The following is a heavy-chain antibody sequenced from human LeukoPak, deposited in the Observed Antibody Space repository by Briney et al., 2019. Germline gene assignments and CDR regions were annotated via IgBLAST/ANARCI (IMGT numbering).Heavy chain of an antibody. Sequence: GGSLRLSCAASGFTFSDYYMSWVRQAPGKGLEWVSAVSSSGGTAYYADSVTGRFTISRDDSKNTLSLQMNSLRAEDTALYYCARGSGSSWYFYFDYWGQGTLVTVSS. CDR1: GFTFSDYY. D-gene: IGHD6-13*01. V-gene: IGHV3-23*01. CDR3: ARGSGSSWYFYFDY. J-gene: IGHJ4*02. CDR2: VSSSGGTA.